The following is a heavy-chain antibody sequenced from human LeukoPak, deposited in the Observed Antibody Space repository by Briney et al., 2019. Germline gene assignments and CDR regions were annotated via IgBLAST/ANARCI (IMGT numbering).Heavy chain of an antibody. Sequence: SETLSLTCAVYGGSFNTYYWSWIRQPPGKGLEWIGEINHSGSTNYSPSLKSRVTISVDTSKNQFSLKLSSVTAADTAVYYCAGDNLEGYYYGSRSSHYYYGMDVWGQGTTVTVSS. V-gene: IGHV4-34*01. J-gene: IGHJ6*02. D-gene: IGHD3-10*01. CDR3: AGDNLEGYYYGSRSSHYYYGMDV. CDR2: INHSGST. CDR1: GGSFNTYY.